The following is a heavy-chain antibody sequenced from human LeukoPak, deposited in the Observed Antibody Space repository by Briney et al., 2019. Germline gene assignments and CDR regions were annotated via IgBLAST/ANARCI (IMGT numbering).Heavy chain of an antibody. J-gene: IGHJ4*02. Sequence: GGSLRLSCAASGFTFSSYWMHWVRQAPGKGLVWVSRINSDGSSTSYADSVKARFTISRDNAKNTLYLQMNSLRAEDTAVYYCARDRGRRRDGYNYPFDYWGQGTLVTVSS. CDR2: INSDGSST. V-gene: IGHV3-74*01. CDR1: GFTFSSYW. D-gene: IGHD5-24*01. CDR3: ARDRGRRRDGYNYPFDY.